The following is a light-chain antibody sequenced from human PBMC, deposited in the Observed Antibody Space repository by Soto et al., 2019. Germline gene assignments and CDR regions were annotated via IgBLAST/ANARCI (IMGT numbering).Light chain of an antibody. CDR2: GTS. CDR1: QTVGSDY. J-gene: IGKJ1*01. CDR3: QQYRTSTQT. V-gene: IGKV3-20*01. Sequence: EIVLTQSPGTRSLSPGESATLSCRASQTVGSDYLAWYQQRPGQAPRLLIYGTSSRATGIPDRFSGSGSGTDFTLTISRLEPEDFAVYYCQQYRTSTQTFGQGTKVEIK.